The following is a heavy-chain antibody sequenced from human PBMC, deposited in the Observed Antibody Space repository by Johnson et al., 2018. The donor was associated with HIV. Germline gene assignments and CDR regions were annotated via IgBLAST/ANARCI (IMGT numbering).Heavy chain of an antibody. J-gene: IGHJ3*02. Sequence: QVQLVESGGGVVQPGRSVRLYCAASGFIFSTYGMHWVRQAPGKGLEWVAVIWYDGSNKYYADSLKGRFTISRDNSKNTLYLQMNSLRAEDTAVYYCAKDQYGSSYDIWGQGTMVTVSS. CDR2: IWYDGSNK. CDR1: GFIFSTYG. D-gene: IGHD2-15*01. V-gene: IGHV3-33*06. CDR3: AKDQYGSSYDI.